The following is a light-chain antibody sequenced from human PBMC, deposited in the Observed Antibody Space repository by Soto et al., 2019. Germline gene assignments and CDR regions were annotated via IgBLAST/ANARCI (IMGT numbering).Light chain of an antibody. CDR3: SSYTSTTSSTV. Sequence: QSALTQPASVSGSPGQSITISCTGTSSDVGGNKYVSWYQQHPGKAPKLIIYDVSNRASGVSDRFSGSKSGNTASLTISGLQAEDEADYYCSSYTSTTSSTVFGPGIKLTVL. CDR1: SSDVGGNKY. V-gene: IGLV2-14*01. CDR2: DVS. J-gene: IGLJ1*01.